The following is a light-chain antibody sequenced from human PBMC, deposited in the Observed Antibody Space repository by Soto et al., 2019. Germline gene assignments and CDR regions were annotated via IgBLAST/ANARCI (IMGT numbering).Light chain of an antibody. CDR2: EVS. CDR3: SSYAGNSYYV. J-gene: IGLJ1*01. V-gene: IGLV2-11*01. Sequence: QSALTQPRSVSGSPGQSVTISCTGTNSDVGGYNYVSWYQQHPGKAPKLMIYEVSKRPSGVPDRFSGSKSGSTASLTISGLHAEDEADYYCSSYAGNSYYVFGTGTKLTVL. CDR1: NSDVGGYNY.